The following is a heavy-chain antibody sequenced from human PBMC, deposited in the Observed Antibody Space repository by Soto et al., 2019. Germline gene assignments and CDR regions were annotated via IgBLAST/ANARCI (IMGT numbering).Heavy chain of an antibody. Sequence: PSETLSLTCTVSGASITVSRYYWGWIRQPPGKGLEWIGTIYHIGSPYYNPSLKSRLTMSVDTAKKQVSLRLTSVTAADTAVYYCVKTYGSMNWFDLWGQGTLVT. CDR3: VKTYGSMNWFDL. CDR1: GASITVSRYY. V-gene: IGHV4-39*01. CDR2: IYHIGSP. D-gene: IGHD3-10*01. J-gene: IGHJ5*02.